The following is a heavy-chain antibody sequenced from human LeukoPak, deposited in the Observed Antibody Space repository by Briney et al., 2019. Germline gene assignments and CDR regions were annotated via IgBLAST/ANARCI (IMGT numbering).Heavy chain of an antibody. CDR1: GGSISSYY. CDR3: ARHRVRFLEWLAEHDAFDI. V-gene: IGHV4-59*08. J-gene: IGHJ3*02. D-gene: IGHD3-3*01. CDR2: IHYSGST. Sequence: SETLSLTCTVSGGSISSYYWSWIRQPPGKGLEWIGYIHYSGSTNYNPSLKSRVTITVDTSKNQFSLKLSSVTAADTAVYYCARHRVRFLEWLAEHDAFDIWGQGTMVTVSS.